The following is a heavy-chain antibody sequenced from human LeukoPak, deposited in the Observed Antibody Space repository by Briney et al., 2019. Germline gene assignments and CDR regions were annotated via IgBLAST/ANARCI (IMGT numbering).Heavy chain of an antibody. CDR3: AKDLYLYYDILTGYQIDY. CDR1: AFTFSSYW. J-gene: IGHJ4*02. Sequence: PGGSLRLSCEASAFTFSSYWMSWVRQAPGKGLEWVANIKEDGSEINYVDSVKGRFTISRDNAKNSLYLQMNSLRAEDTALYYCAKDLYLYYDILTGYQIDYWGQGTLVTVSS. V-gene: IGHV3-7*03. D-gene: IGHD3-9*01. CDR2: IKEDGSEI.